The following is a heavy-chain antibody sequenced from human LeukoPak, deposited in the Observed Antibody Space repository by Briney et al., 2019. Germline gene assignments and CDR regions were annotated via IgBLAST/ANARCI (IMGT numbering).Heavy chain of an antibody. CDR1: GYTFTSYG. V-gene: IGHV1-18*01. CDR2: ISAYNGNT. J-gene: IGHJ4*02. D-gene: IGHD3-22*01. Sequence: ASVKVSCKASGYTFTSYGISWVRQAPGQGLEWMGGISAYNGNTNYAQKLQGRVTMTTDTSTSTAYMELRSLRSDDTAVYYCARDNLYYDSSAPGYWGQGTLVTVSS. CDR3: ARDNLYYDSSAPGY.